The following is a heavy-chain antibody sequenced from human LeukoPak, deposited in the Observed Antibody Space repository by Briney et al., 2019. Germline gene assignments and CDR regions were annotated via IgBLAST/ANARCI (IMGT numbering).Heavy chain of an antibody. J-gene: IGHJ4*02. CDR2: ISGSGDST. D-gene: IGHD1-20*01. CDR3: AKGYNWNDGSHFDY. V-gene: IGHV3-23*01. CDR1: GFTFSSYA. Sequence: GGSLRLSCAASGFTFSSYAMSWVRQAPGKGLEWVSAISGSGDSTYYADSVKGRFTISSDNSKNTLYLQMNSLRAEDTAVYYCAKGYNWNDGSHFDYWGQGTLVTVSS.